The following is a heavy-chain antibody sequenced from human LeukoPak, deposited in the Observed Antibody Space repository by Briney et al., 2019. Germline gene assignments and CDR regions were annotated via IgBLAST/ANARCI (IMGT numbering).Heavy chain of an antibody. D-gene: IGHD3-22*01. Sequence: GESLKISCAASGFTFSSYAMSWVRQAPGKGLEWVSAISGSGGSTYYADSVKGRFTISRDNSKNTLYLQMNSLRAEDTAVYYCARKIYDYYDSLYAFDIWGQGTMVTVSS. J-gene: IGHJ3*02. CDR2: ISGSGGST. V-gene: IGHV3-23*01. CDR3: ARKIYDYYDSLYAFDI. CDR1: GFTFSSYA.